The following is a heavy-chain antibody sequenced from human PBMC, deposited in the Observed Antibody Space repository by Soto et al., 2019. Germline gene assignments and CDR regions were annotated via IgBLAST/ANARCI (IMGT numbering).Heavy chain of an antibody. V-gene: IGHV4-34*01. CDR2: IYLSGFT. Sequence: SETLSLTCAVYGGSFSGYYWNWLRQHPGKGLEWIGYIYLSGFTYSNPSLKSRVTMSIDTSKNQFSLKLSSVTAADTAVYYCARGGLDDFWSGYLYHLDSWGLGTLVTVSS. J-gene: IGHJ4*02. CDR1: GGSFSGYY. CDR3: ARGGLDDFWSGYLYHLDS. D-gene: IGHD3-3*01.